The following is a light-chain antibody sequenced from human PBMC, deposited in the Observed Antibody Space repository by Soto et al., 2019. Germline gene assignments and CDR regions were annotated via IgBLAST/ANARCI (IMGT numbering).Light chain of an antibody. V-gene: IGLV1-47*01. CDR1: SSNFGSNY. CDR3: AAWDDSLSAVV. J-gene: IGLJ2*01. Sequence: QAVVTQPPSASGTPGQRVTISCSGSSSNFGSNYVYWYQQLPGSAPKLLIYRNDQRPSGDRDRFSGSKSGTSASLAISGLRSEDEADYYCAAWDDSLSAVVFGGGTKLTVL. CDR2: RND.